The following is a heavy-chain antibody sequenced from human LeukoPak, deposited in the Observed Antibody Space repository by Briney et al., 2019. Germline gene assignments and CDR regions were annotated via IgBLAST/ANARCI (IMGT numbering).Heavy chain of an antibody. CDR3: ARGSGGIHYFDY. Sequence: GGSLRLSCAASGFTFSSYSMTWVRQAPGKGLEWVSSISSSSSYIYYADSVKGRFTISRDNAKNSLYLQMNSLRAEDTAVYYCARGSGGIHYFDYWGQGTLVTVSS. CDR2: ISSSSSYI. J-gene: IGHJ4*02. D-gene: IGHD2-15*01. CDR1: GFTFSSYS. V-gene: IGHV3-21*01.